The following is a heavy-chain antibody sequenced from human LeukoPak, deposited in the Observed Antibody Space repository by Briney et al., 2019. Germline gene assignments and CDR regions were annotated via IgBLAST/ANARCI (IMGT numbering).Heavy chain of an antibody. V-gene: IGHV4-30-2*02. J-gene: IGHJ4*02. Sequence: PSQTLSLTCTASGGSFSSGAYYWSCIPQPPGQGLELIGYIYHTGITYYNPAPKSRVTISIDRSKNQFSLKLSSVTAADTAVYYCASVIPYGPRFDYWGQGTLVTVSS. CDR3: ASVIPYGPRFDY. CDR2: IYHTGIT. CDR1: GGSFSSGAYY. D-gene: IGHD3-10*01.